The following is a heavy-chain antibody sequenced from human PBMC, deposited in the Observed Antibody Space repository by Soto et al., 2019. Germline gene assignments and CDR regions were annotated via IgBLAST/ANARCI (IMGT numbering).Heavy chain of an antibody. J-gene: IGHJ6*03. CDR1: GYTFSTYE. CDR3: ARGGGATFTHYYYYMDV. D-gene: IGHD1-26*01. CDR2: INGGNGKS. V-gene: IGHV1-3*01. Sequence: QVQLVQSGAEVKKPGASVKVSCEASGYTFSTYEMHWVRQAPGQRPEWMGWINGGNGKSKYSETLQGRVTFTRDTSASTAYMELTSLRSEDTAVYYCARGGGATFTHYYYYMDVWATGTTVTVSS.